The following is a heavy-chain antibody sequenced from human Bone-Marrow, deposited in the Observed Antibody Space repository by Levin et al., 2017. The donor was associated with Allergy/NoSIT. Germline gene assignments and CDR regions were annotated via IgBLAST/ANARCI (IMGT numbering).Heavy chain of an antibody. CDR1: GFNFSGYE. Sequence: GGSLRLSCAASGFNFSGYEMNWVRQAPGKGLEWIAYISASGNTKHLADSVMGRFSLSRDNAKNSLSLQMNNLRVEDTGVYFCAQDRHVAVSLFHIWGQGTTVIVSS. CDR2: ISASGNTK. CDR3: AQDRHVAVSLFHI. V-gene: IGHV3-48*03. D-gene: IGHD2-15*01. J-gene: IGHJ3*02.